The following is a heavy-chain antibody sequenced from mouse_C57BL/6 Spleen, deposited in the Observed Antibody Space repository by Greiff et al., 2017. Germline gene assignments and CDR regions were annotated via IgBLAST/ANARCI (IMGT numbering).Heavy chain of an antibody. Sequence: EVQLQQSGGGLVQPGGSLKLSCAASGIDFSRYWMSWVRRAPGKGLEWIGEINPDSSTINYAPSLKDKFIIARDNAKNTLYLQMSKVRSEDTALYYCARPYYGNYWYFDVWGTGTTVTVSS. J-gene: IGHJ1*03. CDR1: GIDFSRYW. CDR2: INPDSSTI. D-gene: IGHD2-1*01. CDR3: ARPYYGNYWYFDV. V-gene: IGHV4-1*01.